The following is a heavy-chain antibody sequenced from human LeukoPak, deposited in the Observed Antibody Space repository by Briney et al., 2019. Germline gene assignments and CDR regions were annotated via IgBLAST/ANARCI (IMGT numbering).Heavy chain of an antibody. CDR1: GGTTSGYA. CDR2: ISGSGGNT. Sequence: GGSLSLSCTASGGTTSGYALSWVRQAPGKGLEWISAISGSGGNTYYADSVKGRFTISRDNSKNTLYVQMNSLRAEDTAVYYCAKGADYYYYYGMDVWGQGTTVTVSS. CDR3: AKGADYYYYYGMDV. V-gene: IGHV3-23*01. D-gene: IGHD6-25*01. J-gene: IGHJ6*02.